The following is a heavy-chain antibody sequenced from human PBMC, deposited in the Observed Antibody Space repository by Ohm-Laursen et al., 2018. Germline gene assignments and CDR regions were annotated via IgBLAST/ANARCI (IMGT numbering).Heavy chain of an antibody. Sequence: SLRLSCTASGFTFSSYGMNWVRQAPGKGLEWVSTISGSGGNTYYADSVKGRFTISRDNSKNTLYLQMNSLRAEDTAVYYCAKEPGYSLDYWGQGTLVTVSS. V-gene: IGHV3-23*01. J-gene: IGHJ4*02. CDR1: GFTFSSYG. D-gene: IGHD5-18*01. CDR2: ISGSGGNT. CDR3: AKEPGYSLDY.